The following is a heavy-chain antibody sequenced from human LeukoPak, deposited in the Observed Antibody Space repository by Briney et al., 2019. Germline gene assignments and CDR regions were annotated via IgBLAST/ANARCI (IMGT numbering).Heavy chain of an antibody. J-gene: IGHJ4*02. D-gene: IGHD6-13*01. CDR1: GFTFSSYS. V-gene: IGHV3-21*03. CDR2: ISSSSSYI. CDR3: TTHPSSISAAATGY. Sequence: GGSLRLSCAASGFTFSSYSMNWVRQAPGKGLEWVSSISSSSSYIYYADSVKGRFTISRDESKNKLYLQMSSLKTEDTAVYYCTTHPSSISAAATGYWGQGTLVTVSS.